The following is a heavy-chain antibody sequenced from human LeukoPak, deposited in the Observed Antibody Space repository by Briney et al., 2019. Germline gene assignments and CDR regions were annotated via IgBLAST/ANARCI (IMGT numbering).Heavy chain of an antibody. Sequence: SETLSLTCTVSGGSISSSSYYWGWIRQPPGKGLEWIGSIYYSGSTYYNPSLKSRVTISVDTSKNQFSLKLISVTAADTAVYYCARGRGNEYGDYDYWGHGTLVTVSS. V-gene: IGHV4-39*07. D-gene: IGHD4-17*01. CDR2: IYYSGST. J-gene: IGHJ4*01. CDR1: GGSISSSSYY. CDR3: ARGRGNEYGDYDY.